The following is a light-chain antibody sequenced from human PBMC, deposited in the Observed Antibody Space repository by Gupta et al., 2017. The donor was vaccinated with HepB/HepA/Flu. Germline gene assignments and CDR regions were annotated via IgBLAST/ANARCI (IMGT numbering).Light chain of an antibody. V-gene: IGLV1-44*01. Sequence: QSVLTQSTSVSGTPGQRVTIPCSGSSTNVGRNNVNWYQQPPGTAPNLLIYYNDERPSGVPDRISGAKSGTSASLAISGLQSEDEADYYCAAWDTSLNVVVFGGGTKLTVL. CDR3: AAWDTSLNVVV. CDR1: STNVGRNN. CDR2: YND. J-gene: IGLJ2*01.